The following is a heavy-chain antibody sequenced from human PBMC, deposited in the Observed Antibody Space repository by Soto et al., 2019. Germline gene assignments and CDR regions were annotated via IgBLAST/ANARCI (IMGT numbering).Heavy chain of an antibody. Sequence: QVQLVQSGAEVKKPGASVKVSCKASGYTFTGYYMHWVRQAPGQGLEWMGWINPNSGGTNYAQKFQGWVTMTRDTSISKAYMELSRLRSDDTAVYYCARGLDIVLVPASSRFDPWGQGTLVTVSS. V-gene: IGHV1-2*04. D-gene: IGHD2-2*03. CDR2: INPNSGGT. J-gene: IGHJ5*02. CDR1: GYTFTGYY. CDR3: ARGLDIVLVPASSRFDP.